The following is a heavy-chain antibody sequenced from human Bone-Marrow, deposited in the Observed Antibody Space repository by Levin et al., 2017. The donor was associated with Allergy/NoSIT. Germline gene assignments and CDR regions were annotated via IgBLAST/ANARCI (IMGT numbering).Heavy chain of an antibody. V-gene: IGHV3-49*03. CDR1: GFTFGDYA. D-gene: IGHD4-17*01. Sequence: QPGGSLRLSCTATGFTFGDYAMSWFRQAPGKGLEWVSFIRGKAYGGTREYAASVKDRFIISREDSKSIAYLQMNSLKIEDTGVYFCTRDVPGTLTTVLSPTSTHYDGMAVWGQGTTVIVSS. CDR2: IRGKAYGGTR. CDR3: TRDVPGTLTTVLSPTSTHYDGMAV. J-gene: IGHJ6*02.